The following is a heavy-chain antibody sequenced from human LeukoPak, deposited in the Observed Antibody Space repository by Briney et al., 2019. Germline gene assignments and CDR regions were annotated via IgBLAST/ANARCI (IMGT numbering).Heavy chain of an antibody. D-gene: IGHD2-15*01. Sequence: PSETLSLTCTVSGGSISSYYWSWIRQPAGKGLEWIGRMHTSGSTNYNPSLKSRVTMSVDTSKNQFSLKLSSVTAADTAVYYCARDSPPAHCSGGSCYFDYWGQGTLVTVSS. J-gene: IGHJ4*02. CDR3: ARDSPPAHCSGGSCYFDY. CDR1: GGSISSYY. CDR2: MHTSGST. V-gene: IGHV4-4*07.